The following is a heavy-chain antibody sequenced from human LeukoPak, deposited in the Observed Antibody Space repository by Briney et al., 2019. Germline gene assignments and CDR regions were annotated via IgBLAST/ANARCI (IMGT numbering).Heavy chain of an antibody. CDR1: GFTFSNYW. CDR3: VRDGGGAEDY. CDR2: TKQDGSEK. D-gene: IGHD3-16*01. J-gene: IGHJ4*02. V-gene: IGHV3-7*01. Sequence: GESLKISCVTSGFTFSNYWMSLVRQAPGKGLEWVANTKQDGSEKNSVDSVKGRFAISRDNAKNSLYLQMNSLRAEDTAVYYCVRDGGGAEDYWGQGTLVTVSS.